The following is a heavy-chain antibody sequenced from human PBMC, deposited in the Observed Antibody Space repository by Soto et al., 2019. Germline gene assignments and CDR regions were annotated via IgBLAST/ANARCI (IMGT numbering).Heavy chain of an antibody. CDR1: GYTFTGHW. Sequence: PGESLKISCQGSGYTFTGHWISWVRQMPGKGLEWMWRIDPSDSYTDYSPTVQGHVTMSADKSINTAYLQRNSLQASDTAGYYCTRHTGYDSSLDYWGQGTLVTVSS. CDR3: TRHTGYDSSLDY. D-gene: IGHD5-12*01. CDR2: IDPSDSYT. V-gene: IGHV5-10-1*01. J-gene: IGHJ4*02.